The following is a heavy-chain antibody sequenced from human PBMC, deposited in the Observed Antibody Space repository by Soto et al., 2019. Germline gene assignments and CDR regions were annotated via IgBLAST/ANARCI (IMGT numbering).Heavy chain of an antibody. J-gene: IGHJ4*02. D-gene: IGHD6-13*01. CDR2: IYHSGSA. Sequence: SETLSLTCAVSGGYISSSYWWSWVRQPPGKGLEWIGEIYHSGSANYNPSLKSRVTISVDNSKNQFSLKLSSVTAADTAVYYCARYIAASGTYYFDYWGQGTLVNVSS. CDR1: GGYISSSYW. V-gene: IGHV4-4*02. CDR3: ARYIAASGTYYFDY.